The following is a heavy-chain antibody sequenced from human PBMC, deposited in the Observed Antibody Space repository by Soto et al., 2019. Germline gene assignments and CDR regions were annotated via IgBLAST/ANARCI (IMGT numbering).Heavy chain of an antibody. Sequence: SETPSLTCTVSGGSISSSSYYWGWIRQPPGKGLEWIGSIYYSGSTYYNPSLKSRVTISVDTSKNQFSLKLSSVTAADTAVYYCAGSGYVDAFDIWGQGTMVTVSS. D-gene: IGHD5-12*01. V-gene: IGHV4-39*05. CDR1: GGSISSSSYY. J-gene: IGHJ3*02. CDR3: AGSGYVDAFDI. CDR2: IYYSGST.